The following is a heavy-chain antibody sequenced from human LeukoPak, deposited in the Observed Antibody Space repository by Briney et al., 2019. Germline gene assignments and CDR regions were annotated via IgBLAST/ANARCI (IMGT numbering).Heavy chain of an antibody. V-gene: IGHV3-66*01. D-gene: IGHD3-10*01. J-gene: IGHJ4*02. CDR1: GFTVSSNY. Sequence: QAGGSLRLPCAASGFTVSSNYVSWVAQAPGKGLEWVSIIYSGGSTYYADSVKGRFTISRDNSKNTVYLQMNSLRAEDTAVYYCARDGSGSYSFDFWGQGTLVTVSS. CDR3: ARDGSGSYSFDF. CDR2: IYSGGST.